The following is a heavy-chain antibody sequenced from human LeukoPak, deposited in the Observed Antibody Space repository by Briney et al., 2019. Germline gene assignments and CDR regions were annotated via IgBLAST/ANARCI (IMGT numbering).Heavy chain of an antibody. J-gene: IGHJ4*02. Sequence: GGSLRLSCAASGFTVSSNYMSWVRQAPGKGLEWVSVIYSGGSTYYADSVKGRFTISRDNSKNTLYLQMNSLRAEDTAVYYCARESAYCGSDCRSLSDYWGQGTLVTVSS. CDR3: ARESAYCGSDCRSLSDY. V-gene: IGHV3-53*01. D-gene: IGHD2-21*02. CDR1: GFTVSSNY. CDR2: IYSGGST.